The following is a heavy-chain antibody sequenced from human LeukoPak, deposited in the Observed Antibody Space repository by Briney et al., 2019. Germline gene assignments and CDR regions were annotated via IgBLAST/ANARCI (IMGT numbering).Heavy chain of an antibody. V-gene: IGHV3-30*18. J-gene: IGHJ4*02. CDR2: ISYDGSNK. Sequence: PGGSLRLSCAASGFTFSSYGMHWVRQAPGKGLEWVAVISYDGSNKYYADSVKGRFTISRDNSKNTLYLQMNSLRAEDTAVYYCAKGRGRYYYDSSGDYWGQGTLVTVSS. CDR1: GFTFSSYG. CDR3: AKGRGRYYYDSSGDY. D-gene: IGHD3-22*01.